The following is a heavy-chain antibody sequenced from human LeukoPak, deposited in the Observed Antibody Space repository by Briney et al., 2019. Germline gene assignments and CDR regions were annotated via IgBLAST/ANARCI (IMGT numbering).Heavy chain of an antibody. J-gene: IGHJ5*02. CDR3: AKHDPRRVVITNWFDP. CDR2: IGGSGGII. D-gene: IGHD3-22*01. V-gene: IGHV3-23*01. Sequence: GGYLSLYCAASGFTFSAYAISWVRQAPGQGLEWFLAIGGSGGIIYYADSVKGRFTISRGNSKNTLYLQMNSLRAEDTAVYYCAKHDPRRVVITNWFDPWGQGTLVTVSS. CDR1: GFTFSAYA.